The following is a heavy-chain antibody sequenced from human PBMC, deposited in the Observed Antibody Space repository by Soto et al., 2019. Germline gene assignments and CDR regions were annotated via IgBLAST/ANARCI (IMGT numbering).Heavy chain of an antibody. V-gene: IGHV1-46*03. Sequence: ASVKVSCKASGYTFTSYYMHWVRQAPGQGLEWMGIINPSGGSTSYAQKFQGRVTMTRDTSTSTVYMELSSLRSEDTAVYYCARSVSYSGSYLIGSVGLEYFDYWGQGTLVTVSS. D-gene: IGHD1-26*01. CDR2: INPSGGST. J-gene: IGHJ4*02. CDR1: GYTFTSYY. CDR3: ARSVSYSGSYLIGSVGLEYFDY.